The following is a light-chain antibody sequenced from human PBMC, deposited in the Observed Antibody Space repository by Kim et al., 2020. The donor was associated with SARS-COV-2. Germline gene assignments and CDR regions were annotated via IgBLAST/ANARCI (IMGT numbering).Light chain of an antibody. J-gene: IGLJ2*01. CDR3: SSYAASNNLV. CDR1: SSDVGGYNY. V-gene: IGLV2-8*01. Sequence: QSALTQPPSASGSPGQSVTISCTGTSSDVGGYNYVSWYQQHPGKTPKLIIYEVNERPSGVPDRFSGSKTGNTASLTVSGLQAEDEADYYCSSYAASNNLVFGGETQLTVL. CDR2: EVN.